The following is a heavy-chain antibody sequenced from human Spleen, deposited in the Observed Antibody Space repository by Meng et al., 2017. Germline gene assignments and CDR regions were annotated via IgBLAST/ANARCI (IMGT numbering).Heavy chain of an antibody. V-gene: IGHV1-2*02. CDR1: GYTFTGSY. J-gene: IGHJ4*02. D-gene: IGHD3-22*01. Sequence: ASVKVSCKASGYTFTGSYLHWVRQAPGQGLEWMGWINPNSGGTNYVQKLQGRVTMTTDTSTSTAYMELRSLRSDDTAVYYCARAIRSGYDSSGYYSLPIDYWGQGTLVTVSS. CDR3: ARAIRSGYDSSGYYSLPIDY. CDR2: INPNSGGT.